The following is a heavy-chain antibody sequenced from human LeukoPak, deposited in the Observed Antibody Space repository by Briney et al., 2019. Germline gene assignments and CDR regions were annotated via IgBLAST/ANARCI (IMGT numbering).Heavy chain of an antibody. J-gene: IGHJ3*02. CDR2: IYHSGGT. V-gene: IGHV4-30-2*01. CDR3: ARDGTGSDAFDI. Sequence: SETLSLTCAVSGGSISSGGYSWSWIRQPPGKGLEWIGYIYHSGGTYYNPSLKSRVTISVDRSKNQFSLKLSSVTAADTAVYYCARDGTGSDAFDIWGQGTMVTVSS. CDR1: GGSISSGGYS. D-gene: IGHD3-10*01.